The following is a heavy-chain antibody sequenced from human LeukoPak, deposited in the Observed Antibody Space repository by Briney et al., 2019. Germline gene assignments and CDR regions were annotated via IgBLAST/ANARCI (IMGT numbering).Heavy chain of an antibody. V-gene: IGHV4-34*01. D-gene: IGHD1-26*01. Sequence: SETLSLTCAVYGGSFSGYYWSWIRQPPGKGLEWIGEINHSGSTNYNPSLKSRVTISVDTSKNQFSLKLSSVTAADTAVYYCARHGRWELFHFDYWGQGTLVTVSS. CDR2: INHSGST. CDR1: GGSFSGYY. CDR3: ARHGRWELFHFDY. J-gene: IGHJ4*02.